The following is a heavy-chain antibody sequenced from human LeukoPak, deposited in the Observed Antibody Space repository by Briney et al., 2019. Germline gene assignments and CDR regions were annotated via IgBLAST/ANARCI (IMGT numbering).Heavy chain of an antibody. V-gene: IGHV4-34*01. D-gene: IGHD3-22*01. Sequence: SETLSLTCAVYGGSFSDYFWSWIRQPPGKGLEWIGEISHRGSTTYNPSLRSRVTISGDTSKKQFSLKLSSVTAADTAVYYCVTYYYGSSAPKRNYWGQGILVTVSS. J-gene: IGHJ4*02. CDR1: GGSFSDYF. CDR3: VTYYYGSSAPKRNY. CDR2: ISHRGST.